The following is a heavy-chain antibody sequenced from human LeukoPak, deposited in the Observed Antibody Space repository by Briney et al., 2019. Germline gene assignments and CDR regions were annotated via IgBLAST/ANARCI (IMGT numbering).Heavy chain of an antibody. Sequence: ASVKVSCKVSGYTLTELSMHWVRQAPGKGLEWMGGFDPEDGETIYAQKFQGRVTITADESTSTAYMELTSLRSEDTAAYYCARGRYSSGWKSYSSHYYYGLDVRGQGTTVTVSS. CDR2: FDPEDGET. J-gene: IGHJ6*02. D-gene: IGHD6-19*01. CDR1: GYTLTELS. V-gene: IGHV1-24*01. CDR3: ARGRYSSGWKSYSSHYYYGLDV.